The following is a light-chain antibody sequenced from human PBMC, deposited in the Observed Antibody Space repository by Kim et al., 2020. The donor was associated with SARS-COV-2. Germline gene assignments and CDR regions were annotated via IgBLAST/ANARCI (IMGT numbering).Light chain of an antibody. Sequence: ITSSYTGTSSDVGKSNLVSWYQQYPSKAPKLMIYEVSKRPSGVSNRFSGSKAGIAASLPISGLQAEDEADYYCCAYAGSSTFVVFGGGTQLTVL. CDR2: EVS. CDR3: CAYAGSSTFVV. J-gene: IGLJ2*01. CDR1: SSDVGKSNL. V-gene: IGLV2-23*02.